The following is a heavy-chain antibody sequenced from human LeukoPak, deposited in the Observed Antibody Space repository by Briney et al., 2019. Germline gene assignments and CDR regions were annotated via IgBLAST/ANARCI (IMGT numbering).Heavy chain of an antibody. J-gene: IGHJ3*02. D-gene: IGHD2-15*01. CDR2: IIPIFGTA. CDR3: NSLPVVVVAATDPAFDI. CDR1: GGTFSSYA. Sequence: GASVKVSCKASGGTFSSYAISWVRQAPGQGLEWMGRIIPIFGTANYAQKFQGRVTITTDESTSTAYMELSSLRSEDTAVYYCNSLPVVVVAATDPAFDIWGQGTMVTVSS. V-gene: IGHV1-69*05.